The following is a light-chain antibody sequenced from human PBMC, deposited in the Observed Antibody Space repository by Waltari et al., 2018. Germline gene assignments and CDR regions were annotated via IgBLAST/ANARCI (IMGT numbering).Light chain of an antibody. CDR3: AAWDDSLNAWM. V-gene: IGLV1-44*01. CDR1: SSNVGPHS. CDR2: NNN. Sequence: QSVLTQPPSTSGTPGQRVTISCYGSSSNVGPHSVSWYQQLPGPAPTLLIYNNNRRPSGVPDRFSGSKSGTSASLAISGLQSEDEADYYCAAWDDSLNAWMFGGGTKLTVL. J-gene: IGLJ3*02.